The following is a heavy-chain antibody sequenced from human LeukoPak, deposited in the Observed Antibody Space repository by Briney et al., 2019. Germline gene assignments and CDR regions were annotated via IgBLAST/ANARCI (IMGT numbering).Heavy chain of an antibody. CDR2: ISAYNGNT. CDR3: ARVIIPSIAVAGSHGY. CDR1: GGTFSSYA. Sequence: GASVKVSCKASGGTFSSYAISWVRQAPGQGLEWMGWISAYNGNTNYAQKLQGRVTMTTDTSTSTAYMELRSLRSDDTAVYYCARVIIPSIAVAGSHGYWGQGTLVTVSS. V-gene: IGHV1-18*01. J-gene: IGHJ4*02. D-gene: IGHD6-19*01.